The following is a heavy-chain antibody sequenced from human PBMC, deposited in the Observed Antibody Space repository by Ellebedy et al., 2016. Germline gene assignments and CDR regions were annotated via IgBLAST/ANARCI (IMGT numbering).Heavy chain of an antibody. CDR1: GYTFTSYG. Sequence: ASVKVSXXASGYTFTSYGISWVRQAPGQGLEWMGWIRGYNGNTNYAQKLQGRVTMTTDTSTNTAYMELRSLRSDDTAVYYCARDYDYYDSSGSLDIWGQGTMVTVSS. CDR3: ARDYDYYDSSGSLDI. J-gene: IGHJ3*02. CDR2: IRGYNGNT. D-gene: IGHD3-22*01. V-gene: IGHV1-18*04.